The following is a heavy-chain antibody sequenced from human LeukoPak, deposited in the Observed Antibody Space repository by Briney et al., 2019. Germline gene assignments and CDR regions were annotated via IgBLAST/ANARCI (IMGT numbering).Heavy chain of an antibody. Sequence: GGSLRLSCAASGFTFSSYWVHWVRQAPGKGLVWVSRINSDGSSTSYADSVKGRFTISRDNAKNTLYLQMNSLRAEDTAVYYCARERIAAAGTGFDYWGQGTLVTVSS. D-gene: IGHD6-13*01. CDR1: GFTFSSYW. CDR2: INSDGSST. V-gene: IGHV3-74*01. J-gene: IGHJ4*02. CDR3: ARERIAAAGTGFDY.